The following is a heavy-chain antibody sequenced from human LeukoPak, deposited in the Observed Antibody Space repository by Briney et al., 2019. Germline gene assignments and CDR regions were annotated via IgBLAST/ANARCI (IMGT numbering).Heavy chain of an antibody. V-gene: IGHV3-48*03. CDR1: GFTFSSYE. CDR2: ISSSGSTI. CDR3: ASLPTGVPAADAFDI. Sequence: PGGSLRFSCAASGFTFSSYEMNWVRQAPGKGLEWVSYISSSGSTIYYADSVKGRFTISRDNAKNSLYLQMNSLRAEDTAVYYCASLPTGVPAADAFDIWGQGTMVTVSS. J-gene: IGHJ3*02. D-gene: IGHD2-2*01.